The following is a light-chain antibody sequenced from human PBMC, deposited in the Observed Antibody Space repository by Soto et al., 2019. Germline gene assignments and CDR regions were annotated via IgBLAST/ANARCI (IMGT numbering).Light chain of an antibody. V-gene: IGLV2-14*01. CDR3: SSYTTARTYV. J-gene: IGLJ1*01. CDR1: SSDVGGYDY. Sequence: QSALAQPASVSGSPGQSITISCTGTSSDVGGYDYVSWYQQHPDKAPKFMIYEVTNRPSGVSHRFSGSKSGNTASLTISGLQAEDEADYYRSSYTTARTYVFGTGTKVTVL. CDR2: EVT.